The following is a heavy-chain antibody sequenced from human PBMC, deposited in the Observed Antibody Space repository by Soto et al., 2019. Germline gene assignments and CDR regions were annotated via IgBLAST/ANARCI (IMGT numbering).Heavy chain of an antibody. V-gene: IGHV4-59*01. D-gene: IGHD2-15*01. CDR3: ARDRSRNWFDP. J-gene: IGHJ5*02. CDR1: GGSISSYY. Sequence: SETLSLTCTVSGGSISSYYWSWIRQPPGKGLEWIGYIYYSGSTNYNPSLKSRVTISVDTSKDQFSLKLSSVTAADTAVYYCARDRSRNWFDPWGQGTLVTVSS. CDR2: IYYSGST.